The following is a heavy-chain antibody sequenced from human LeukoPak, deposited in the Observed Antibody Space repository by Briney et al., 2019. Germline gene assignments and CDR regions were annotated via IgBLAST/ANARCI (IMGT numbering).Heavy chain of an antibody. CDR3: ARDLVTQIIDY. Sequence: PGGSLRLSCAASGFTFSSYEMNWVRQAPGKGLEWVSYISSSGSTIYYADSVKGRFTISRDNAKNSLYPQMNSLRAEDTAVYYCARDLVTQIIDYWGQGTLVTVSS. J-gene: IGHJ4*02. CDR1: GFTFSSYE. CDR2: ISSSGSTI. V-gene: IGHV3-48*03. D-gene: IGHD3-9*01.